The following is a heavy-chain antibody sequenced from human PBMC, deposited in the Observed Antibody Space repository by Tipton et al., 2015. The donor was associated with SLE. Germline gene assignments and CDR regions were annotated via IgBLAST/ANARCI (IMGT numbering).Heavy chain of an antibody. CDR3: AREPFGFSHGLVV. J-gene: IGHJ6*02. CDR2: IKQDGSEK. D-gene: IGHD3-3*01. V-gene: IGHV3-7*03. CDR1: GFTFSTYW. Sequence: SLRLSCAASGFTFSTYWLSWVRQAPGKGLEWVASIKQDGSEKSYVDSVKGRFTISRDNAKNSLYLQMNSLRAEDTAVYYCAREPFGFSHGLVVCGRGTTVTVSS.